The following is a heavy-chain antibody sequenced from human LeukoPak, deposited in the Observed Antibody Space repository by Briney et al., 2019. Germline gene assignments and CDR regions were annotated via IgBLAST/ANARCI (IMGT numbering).Heavy chain of an antibody. CDR2: IIPIFGTA. V-gene: IGHV1-69*13. D-gene: IGHD6-13*01. J-gene: IGHJ4*02. CDR1: GGTFSNYA. Sequence: ASVKVSCKASGGTFSNYAISWVRQAPGQGLEWMGGIIPIFGTANYAQRFQGRVTITADESTSTAYMELSSLRSEDTAVYYCAREGGYSSSGPLDYWGQGTLVTVSS. CDR3: AREGGYSSSGPLDY.